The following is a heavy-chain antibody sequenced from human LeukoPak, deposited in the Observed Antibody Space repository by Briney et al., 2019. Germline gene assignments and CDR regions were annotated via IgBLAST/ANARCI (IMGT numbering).Heavy chain of an antibody. V-gene: IGHV3-30*03. Sequence: GRSLRLSCAASGFTFSSYGMRWVRQAPGKGLEWVAVISYDGSNKYYADSVKGRFTISRDNSKNTLYLQMNSLRAEDTAVYYCAAGYSSSWYDYWGQGTLVTVSS. CDR1: GFTFSSYG. CDR2: ISYDGSNK. J-gene: IGHJ4*02. D-gene: IGHD6-13*01. CDR3: AAGYSSSWYDY.